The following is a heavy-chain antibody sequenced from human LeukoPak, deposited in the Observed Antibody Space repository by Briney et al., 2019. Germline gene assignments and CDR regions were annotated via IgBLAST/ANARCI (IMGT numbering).Heavy chain of an antibody. D-gene: IGHD2-2*01. CDR2: IYYSGST. V-gene: IGHV4-39*01. CDR1: GGSLSGRSYY. CDR3: ARGRYCSDSSCYGNWFDP. J-gene: IGHJ5*02. Sequence: SETLSLTCTVSGGSLSGRSYYWGWLRQPPGKGLEWIGSIYYSGSTYYNPPLKSRFTISVNTSQNQFSLNVISLTAADTAVYYCARGRYCSDSSCYGNWFDPWGQGTLVTVSS.